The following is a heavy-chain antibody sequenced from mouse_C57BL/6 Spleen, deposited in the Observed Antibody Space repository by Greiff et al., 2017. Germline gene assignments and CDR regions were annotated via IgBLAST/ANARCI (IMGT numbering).Heavy chain of an antibody. J-gene: IGHJ2*01. CDR2: IYPGDGDT. CDR3: ASITTVVATVDY. Sequence: VKLMESGPELVKPGASVKISCKASGYAFSSSWMNWVKQRPGKGLEWIGRIYPGDGDTNYNGKFKGKATLTADKSSSTAYMQLSSLTSEDSAVCFCASITTVVATVDYWGQGTTLTVSS. CDR1: GYAFSSSW. D-gene: IGHD1-1*01. V-gene: IGHV1-82*01.